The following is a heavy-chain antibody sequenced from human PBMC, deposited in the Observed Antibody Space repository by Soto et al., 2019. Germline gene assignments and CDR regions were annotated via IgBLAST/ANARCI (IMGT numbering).Heavy chain of an antibody. CDR1: GFTFSTFG. CDR3: ANHCGFDS. J-gene: IGHJ3*01. CDR2: ISIRGDYR. D-gene: IGHD2-21*01. V-gene: IGHV3-23*01. Sequence: EGQLLLSGGGLVQPGESLRLSCAASGFTFSTFGMRWVRQAPGKGLEWVSSISIRGDYRYYGDSVKGRFTISRDNSKNTLYLQMSSLSAEDTALYYCANHCGFDSWGQGTMVAVSS.